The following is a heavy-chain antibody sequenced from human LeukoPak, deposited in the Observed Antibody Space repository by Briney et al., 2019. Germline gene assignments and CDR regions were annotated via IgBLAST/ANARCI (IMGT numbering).Heavy chain of an antibody. V-gene: IGHV4-38-2*02. CDR3: ARADLYYDFWSGYWFDP. Sequence: PSETLSLTCTVSGYSISSGYYWGWIRQPPGKGLEGIGSIYHSGSTYYNPSLKSRVTISVDTSKNQFSLKLSSVTAADTAVYYCARADLYYDFWSGYWFDPWGQGTLVTVSS. CDR2: IYHSGST. D-gene: IGHD3-3*01. CDR1: GYSISSGYY. J-gene: IGHJ5*02.